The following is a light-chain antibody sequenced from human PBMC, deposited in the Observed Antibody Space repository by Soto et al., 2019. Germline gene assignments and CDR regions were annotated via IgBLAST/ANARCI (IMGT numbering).Light chain of an antibody. Sequence: QSALTQPASVSGSPGQSITISCTGTSSDIGAYTFVSWYQQHPGKAPKLLLYDVNIRPSGVSNRFSGSKSCNTASLTISGLQAEDEADYYCTSWTTSTTMIFGGGTKLTVL. CDR2: DVN. J-gene: IGLJ2*01. CDR1: SSDIGAYTF. V-gene: IGLV2-14*03. CDR3: TSWTTSTTMI.